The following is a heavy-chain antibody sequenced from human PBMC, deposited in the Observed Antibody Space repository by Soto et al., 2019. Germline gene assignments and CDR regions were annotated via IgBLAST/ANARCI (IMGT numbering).Heavy chain of an antibody. D-gene: IGHD3-3*01. CDR1: GFTFSSYS. J-gene: IGHJ5*02. Sequence: GGSLRLSCAASGFTFSSYSMNWVRQAPGKGLEWVSSISSSSSYIYYADSVKGRFTISRDNAKNSLYLQMNSLRAEDTAVYYCARAGSITIFGVVIMQDWFDPWGQGTLVTVSS. CDR2: ISSSSSYI. V-gene: IGHV3-21*01. CDR3: ARAGSITIFGVVIMQDWFDP.